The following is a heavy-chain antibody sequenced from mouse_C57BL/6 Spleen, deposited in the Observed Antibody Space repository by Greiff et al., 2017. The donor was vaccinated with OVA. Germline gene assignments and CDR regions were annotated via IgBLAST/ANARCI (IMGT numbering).Heavy chain of an antibody. Sequence: VQLQQPGPELVKPGASVTLSCKASGYTFTSYWMHWVKQRPGQGLEWIGMIHTNSGSTNYNEKFKSKATLTVDKSSRPAYMQISSLTSEDSAVYCCASFTTSWYFDVWGTGTTVTVSS. D-gene: IGHD1-1*01. J-gene: IGHJ1*03. CDR2: IHTNSGST. V-gene: IGHV1-64*01. CDR1: GYTFTSYW. CDR3: ASFTTSWYFDV.